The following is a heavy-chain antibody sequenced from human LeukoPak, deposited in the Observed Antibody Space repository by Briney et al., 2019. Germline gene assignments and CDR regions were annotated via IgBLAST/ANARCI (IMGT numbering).Heavy chain of an antibody. V-gene: IGHV3-30*02. J-gene: IGHJ4*02. CDR2: IRYDGSNK. CDR1: GFTFSSYG. D-gene: IGHD3-22*01. Sequence: GGSLRLSCAASGFTFSSYGMHWVRQAPGKGLEWVAFIRYDGSNKYYADSVKGRFTISRDNSKNTLYLQMNSLRAEDTAVYYCARAVVVTNPFDYWGQGTLVTVSS. CDR3: ARAVVVTNPFDY.